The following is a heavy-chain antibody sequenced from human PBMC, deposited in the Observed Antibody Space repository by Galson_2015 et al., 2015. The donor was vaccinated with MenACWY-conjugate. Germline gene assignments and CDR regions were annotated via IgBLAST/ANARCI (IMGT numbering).Heavy chain of an antibody. Sequence: SLRLSCAASGFIFNTYWMHWVRQAPGKGLVWVSRINPGGSSTTYADSVKDRFTISRDNAKNTLYLQMNSLRPEDTAVFYCAKTRGASLYFDSWGHGTLVTVSS. CDR1: GFIFNTYW. CDR2: INPGGSST. D-gene: IGHD1-26*01. J-gene: IGHJ5*01. CDR3: AKTRGASLYFDS. V-gene: IGHV3-74*01.